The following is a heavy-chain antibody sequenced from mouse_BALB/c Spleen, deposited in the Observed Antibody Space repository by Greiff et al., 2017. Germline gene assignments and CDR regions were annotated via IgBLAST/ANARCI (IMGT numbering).Heavy chain of an antibody. CDR2: ISYSGST. CDR3: ARTMINAMDY. V-gene: IGHV3-2*02. Sequence: EVQLQESGPGLVKPSQSLSLTCTVTGYSITSDYAWNWIRQFPGNKLEWMGYISYSGSTSYNPSLKSRISITRDTSKNQFFLQLNSVTTEDTATYYCARTMINAMDYWGQGTSVTVSS. CDR1: GYSITSDYA. J-gene: IGHJ4*01. D-gene: IGHD2-4*01.